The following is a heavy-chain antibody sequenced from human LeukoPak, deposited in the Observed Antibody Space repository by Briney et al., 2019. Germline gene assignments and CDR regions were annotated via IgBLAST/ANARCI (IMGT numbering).Heavy chain of an antibody. Sequence: GGSLRLSCSASGFTFSSYAMYWVRQAPGKGLEYVSGISSHGGSTYYADSVKGRFTISRDNSKNTLYLQMSSLRAEDTAVYYCVKITSSSGGDYWGQGTLVTVSS. J-gene: IGHJ4*02. CDR2: ISSHGGST. CDR1: GFTFSSYA. CDR3: VKITSSSGGDY. V-gene: IGHV3-64D*09. D-gene: IGHD6-19*01.